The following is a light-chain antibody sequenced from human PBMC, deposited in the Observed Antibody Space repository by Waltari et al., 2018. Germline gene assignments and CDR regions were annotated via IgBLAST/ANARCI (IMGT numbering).Light chain of an antibody. J-gene: IGLJ2*01. CDR2: GAN. CDR3: QSYDTSLGVV. Sequence: QSVLTQPPSVSGAPGQRVTISCTGSWSNIGAGYDVHWYQQLPGKAPTLLVHGANTRPPGVPDRFFGSKSGTSASLAIPGLQPEDEADYYCQSYDTSLGVVFGGGTKLTVL. CDR1: WSNIGAGYD. V-gene: IGLV1-40*01.